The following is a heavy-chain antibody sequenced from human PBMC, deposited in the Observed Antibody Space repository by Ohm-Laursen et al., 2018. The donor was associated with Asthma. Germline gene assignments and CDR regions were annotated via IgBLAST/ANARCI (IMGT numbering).Heavy chain of an antibody. CDR1: GGTFSSYA. Sequence: SVKVSCKASGGTFSSYAISWVRQAPGQGLEWMGWISAYNGNTNYAQKLQGRVTMTTDTSTSTAYVELRSLRSDDTAVYYCARVDRYYYGMDVWGQGTTVTVSS. J-gene: IGHJ6*02. V-gene: IGHV1-18*01. CDR3: ARVDRYYYGMDV. CDR2: ISAYNGNT. D-gene: IGHD3-9*01.